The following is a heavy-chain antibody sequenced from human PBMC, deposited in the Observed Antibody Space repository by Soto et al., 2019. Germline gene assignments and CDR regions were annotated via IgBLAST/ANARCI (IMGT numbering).Heavy chain of an antibody. CDR2: ISSSGNTI. Sequence: QVQLVESGGGVVKTSGSLRIACAASGFTFSDYYMSWVRQAPGKGLEWVSYISSSGNTIYYADSVKGRFTISRDTATNSAYIQLNSLRAEDTALYVGGKKSSDNYYDPVYSWGQGTLVTVSS. D-gene: IGHD3-22*01. J-gene: IGHJ4*02. CDR1: GFTFSDYY. CDR3: GKKSSDNYYDPVYS. V-gene: IGHV3-11*01.